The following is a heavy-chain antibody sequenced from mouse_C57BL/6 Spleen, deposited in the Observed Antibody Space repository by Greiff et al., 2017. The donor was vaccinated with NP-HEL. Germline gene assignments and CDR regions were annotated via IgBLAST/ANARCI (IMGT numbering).Heavy chain of an antibody. J-gene: IGHJ2*01. CDR1: GFTFSSYG. Sequence: EVKVVESGGDLVKPGGSLKLSCAASGFTFSSYGMSWVRQTPDKRLEWVATISSGGSYTYYPDSVKGRFTISRDNAMNTLYLQMSSLKSEDTAMYYCASLLDYFDYWGQGTTLTVSS. CDR3: ASLLDYFDY. D-gene: IGHD2-1*01. V-gene: IGHV5-6*01. CDR2: ISSGGSYT.